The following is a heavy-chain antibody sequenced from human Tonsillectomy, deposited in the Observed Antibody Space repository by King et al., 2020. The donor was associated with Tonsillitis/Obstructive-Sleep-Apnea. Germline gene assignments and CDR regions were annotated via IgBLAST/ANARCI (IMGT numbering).Heavy chain of an antibody. CDR3: AGSSSWSLGYFDY. D-gene: IGHD6-13*01. CDR2: IISSSSTI. V-gene: IGHV3-48*02. J-gene: IGHJ4*02. CDR1: GFTFSSYS. Sequence: VQLVESGGGLVQPGGSLRLSCAASGFTFSSYSMNWVRQAPGNVLEWVSYIISSSSTIYYADSVKGRFTIPRDNAKNSLDLQMNSLRDEDTAVYYCAGSSSWSLGYFDYWGQGTLVTVSS.